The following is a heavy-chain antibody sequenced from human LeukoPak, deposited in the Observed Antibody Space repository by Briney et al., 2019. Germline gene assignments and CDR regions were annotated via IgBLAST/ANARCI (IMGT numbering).Heavy chain of an antibody. D-gene: IGHD3-3*01. CDR3: ARHGFLGVRYFIDY. CDR1: GGSISSYY. CDR2: IYYSGST. J-gene: IGHJ4*02. V-gene: IGHV4-59*08. Sequence: SETLSLTCTVSGGSISSYYWSWIRQPPGKGLEWIGYIYYSGSTNYNPSLKSRVTISVDTSKNQFSLKLSSVTAADTAVYYCARHGFLGVRYFIDYWGQGTLVTVSS.